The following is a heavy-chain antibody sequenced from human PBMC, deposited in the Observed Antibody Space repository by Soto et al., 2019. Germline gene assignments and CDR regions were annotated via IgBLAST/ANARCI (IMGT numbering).Heavy chain of an antibody. Sequence: PGGSLRLSCAASGFTFSSYEMNWVRQAPGKGLEWVSYISSSGSTIYYADSVKGRFTISRDNAKNSLYLQMNSLRAEDTAVYYCARAYYYDSSGYPFDYWGQGTLATVSS. CDR2: ISSSGSTI. CDR3: ARAYYYDSSGYPFDY. CDR1: GFTFSSYE. V-gene: IGHV3-48*03. J-gene: IGHJ4*02. D-gene: IGHD3-22*01.